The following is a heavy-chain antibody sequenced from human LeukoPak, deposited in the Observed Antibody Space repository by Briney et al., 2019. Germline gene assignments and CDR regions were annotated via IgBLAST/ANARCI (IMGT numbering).Heavy chain of an antibody. CDR2: IYYSGST. CDR1: GGSISSYY. J-gene: IGHJ4*02. D-gene: IGHD2-8*01. V-gene: IGHV4-59*08. CDR3: ARRMRGYYFDY. Sequence: SETLSLTCAVSGGSISSYYWSWIRQPPGKGLEWIGYIYYSGSTNYNPSLKSRVTISVDTSKNQFSLKLSSVTAADTAVYYCARRMRGYYFDYWGQGTLVTVSS.